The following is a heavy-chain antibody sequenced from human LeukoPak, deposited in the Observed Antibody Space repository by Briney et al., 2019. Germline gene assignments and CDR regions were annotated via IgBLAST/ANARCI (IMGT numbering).Heavy chain of an antibody. D-gene: IGHD2-2*01. CDR3: ARDRGGVYCSSTSWYYDAFDI. CDR1: GFTFSSYA. J-gene: IGHJ3*02. Sequence: GRSLRLSCAASGFTFSSYAMHWVRKAQGQGQEWEAVISFDGSNKYYANSVKGRFTISRDNSKNSLYLQMYRLRAEDTVVYYCARDRGGVYCSSTSWYYDAFDIWGQGTMVTVSS. V-gene: IGHV3-30-3*01. CDR2: ISFDGSNK.